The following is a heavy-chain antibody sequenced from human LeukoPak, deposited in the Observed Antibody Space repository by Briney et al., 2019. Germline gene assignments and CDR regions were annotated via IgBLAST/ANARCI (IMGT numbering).Heavy chain of an antibody. Sequence: GGSLRLSCAASGFTFSSYGMHWVRQAPGKGLEWVAVISYDGSNKYYADSVKGRFTISRDNSKNTLYLQMNTLAAEDTAMYYCASLGLVPDPTDYWGQGTLVTVSS. CDR1: GFTFSSYG. D-gene: IGHD1-26*01. CDR2: ISYDGSNK. CDR3: ASLGLVPDPTDY. V-gene: IGHV3-30*03. J-gene: IGHJ4*02.